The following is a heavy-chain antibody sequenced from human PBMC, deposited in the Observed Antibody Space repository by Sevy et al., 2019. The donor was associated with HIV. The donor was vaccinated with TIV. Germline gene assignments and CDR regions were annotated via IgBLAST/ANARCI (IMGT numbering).Heavy chain of an antibody. CDR1: GYTFTSYG. CDR3: ARVKGDSSGWYEGYYYYMDV. V-gene: IGHV1-18*04. D-gene: IGHD6-19*01. J-gene: IGHJ6*03. CDR2: ISAYNGNR. Sequence: ASVKVSCKASGYTFTSYGSSWVRQAPGQGLEWMGWISAYNGNRNYAQTLQGRVTMTTDTSTSTAYMELRSLRSDDTAVYYCARVKGDSSGWYEGYYYYMDVWGKGTTVTVSS.